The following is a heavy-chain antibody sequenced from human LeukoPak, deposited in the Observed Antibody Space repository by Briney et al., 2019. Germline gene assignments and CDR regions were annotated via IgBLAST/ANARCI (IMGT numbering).Heavy chain of an antibody. CDR2: ISSGGSTI. CDR3: TRSDY. CDR1: GFTFSIFE. Sequence: GGSLRLSCAASGFTFSIFEMNWVRQPPGKGLEWVSYISSGGSTIYYAVSVKGRFTISRDNAKNSLYLQMNSLRAEDTAVYYCTRSDYWGQGTLVTVSS. V-gene: IGHV3-48*03. J-gene: IGHJ4*02.